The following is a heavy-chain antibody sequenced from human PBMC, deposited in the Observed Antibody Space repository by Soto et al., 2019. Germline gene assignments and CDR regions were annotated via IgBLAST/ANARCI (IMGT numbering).Heavy chain of an antibody. Sequence: SETLSLTCAGSGGSISSSNWWSWGRQPPGKGLGWIGGMYHGGSTNCNPSLKRRATISGDKSKNQFSRKLRSVTAADPAVYYCARVWPTVTNWFDPWGRGTLVTASS. J-gene: IGHJ5*02. CDR3: ARVWPTVTNWFDP. CDR1: GGSISSSNW. V-gene: IGHV4-4*02. CDR2: MYHGGST. D-gene: IGHD4-17*01.